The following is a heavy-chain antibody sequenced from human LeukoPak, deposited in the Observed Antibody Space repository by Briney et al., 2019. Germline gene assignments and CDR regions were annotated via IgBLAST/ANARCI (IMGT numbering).Heavy chain of an antibody. CDR1: GGSLSGYY. V-gene: IGHV4-34*01. D-gene: IGHD3-10*01. Sequence: PSDTLSLTCAVYGGSLSGYYWSWIPEPPGEGPEWIGEINHSESTNYNPSLKSRVTISVDTSKNQFSLELSSVTAADTAVYYCATVGAGLRDYWGQGSLVTVCS. CDR2: INHSEST. CDR3: ATVGAGLRDY. J-gene: IGHJ4*02.